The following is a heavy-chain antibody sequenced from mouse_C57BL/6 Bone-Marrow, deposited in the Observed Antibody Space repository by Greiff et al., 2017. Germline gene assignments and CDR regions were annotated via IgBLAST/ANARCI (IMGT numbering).Heavy chain of an antibody. CDR3: SRSDYYGISYDWYFDV. CDR1: GYTFTSYW. V-gene: IGHV1-7*01. J-gene: IGHJ1*03. CDR2: INPSSCYT. D-gene: IGHD1-1*01. Sequence: VQLQQSGAELAKPGASVKLSCKASGYTFTSYWMHWVKQRPGQGLEWIGYINPSSCYTKYNQKVKDKATLTADKSYSTAYMQMSSLTYEDSAVYYYSRSDYYGISYDWYFDVWGTGTTVTVSS.